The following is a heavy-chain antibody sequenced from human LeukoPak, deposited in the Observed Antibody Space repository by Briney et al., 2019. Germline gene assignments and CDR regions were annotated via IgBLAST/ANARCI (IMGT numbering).Heavy chain of an antibody. Sequence: ASVKVSCKASGYTFTGYYMHWVRQAPGQGLEWMGWINPNSGGTNYAQKLQGRVTMTTDTSTSTAYMELRSLRSDDTAVYYCARVGVVITAGPIEYYFDYWGQGTLVTVSS. J-gene: IGHJ4*02. CDR2: INPNSGGT. CDR3: ARVGVVITAGPIEYYFDY. D-gene: IGHD3-3*01. CDR1: GYTFTGYY. V-gene: IGHV1-2*02.